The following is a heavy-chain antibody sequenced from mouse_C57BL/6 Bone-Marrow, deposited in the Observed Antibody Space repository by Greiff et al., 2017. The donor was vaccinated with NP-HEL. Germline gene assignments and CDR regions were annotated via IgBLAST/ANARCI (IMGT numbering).Heavy chain of an antibody. CDR3: ARQGYDEGFDY. D-gene: IGHD2-2*01. CDR2: ISNLAYSI. CDR1: GFTFSDYG. Sequence: DVMLVESGGGLVQPGGSLKLSCAASGFTFSDYGMAWVRQAPRKGPEWVAFISNLAYSIYYAATVTGRFTISRENAKNTLYLEMSSLRSEDTAMYYGARQGYDEGFDYWGQGTTLTVSS. J-gene: IGHJ2*01. V-gene: IGHV5-15*01.